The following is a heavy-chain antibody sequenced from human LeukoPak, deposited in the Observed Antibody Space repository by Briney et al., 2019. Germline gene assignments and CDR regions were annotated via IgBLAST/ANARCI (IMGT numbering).Heavy chain of an antibody. D-gene: IGHD3-22*01. J-gene: IGHJ4*02. Sequence: GRSLRLSCAASGFTFSSYAMHWVRQAPGKGLEWVSVIYSGGRTFYADSVKGRFTISRDNSRNTLYLQMNSLRAEDTAVYYCAIYDSSGYYNYWGQGTLVTVSS. V-gene: IGHV3-53*01. CDR3: AIYDSSGYYNY. CDR1: GFTFSSYA. CDR2: IYSGGRT.